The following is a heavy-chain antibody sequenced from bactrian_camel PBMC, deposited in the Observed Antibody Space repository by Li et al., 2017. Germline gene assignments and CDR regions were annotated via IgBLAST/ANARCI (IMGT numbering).Heavy chain of an antibody. D-gene: IGHD2*01. CDR2: INTSRGRGDT. V-gene: IGHV3S40*01. Sequence: VQLVESGGGSVQAGGSLRLACAASPSTYRRYFVAWFRQAPGKEREGVAAINTSRGRGDTYYADSVEGRFTISQDNAKNTVYLQMDSLKPEDTGMYYCAARPGQCAWLLPGLDRAHYEFPYWGQGTQVTVS. J-gene: IGHJ4*01. CDR1: PSTYRRYF. CDR3: AARPGQCAWLLPGLDRAHYEFPY.